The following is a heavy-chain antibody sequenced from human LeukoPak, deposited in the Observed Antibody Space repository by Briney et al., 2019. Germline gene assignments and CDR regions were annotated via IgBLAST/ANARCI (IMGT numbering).Heavy chain of an antibody. J-gene: IGHJ4*02. D-gene: IGHD2-2*01. CDR3: ARMSIVPAAQSDY. CDR2: INPNSGGT. V-gene: IGHV1-2*02. CDR1: GYTFTGYY. Sequence: GASVKVSCKASGYTFTGYYMHWVRQAPGQGLEWMGWINPNSGGTNYAQKFQGRVTMTRDTSISTAYMELSRLRSDDTAVYYCARMSIVPAAQSDYWGQGTLVTVSS.